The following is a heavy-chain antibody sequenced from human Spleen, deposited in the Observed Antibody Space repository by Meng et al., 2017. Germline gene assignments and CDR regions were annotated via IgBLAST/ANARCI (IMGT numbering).Heavy chain of an antibody. J-gene: IGHJ3*02. Sequence: GESLKISCAASGFIFSDYYMSWIRQAPGKGLEWVSYISSRGSAIYYADSVQGRFTISRHTSKNTLYLQMNSLRAEDTAVYFCARQGLCWVGESAFDIWGQGTTVTVSS. CDR1: GFIFSDYY. D-gene: IGHD3-10*01. V-gene: IGHV3-11*01. CDR2: ISSRGSAI. CDR3: ARQGLCWVGESAFDI.